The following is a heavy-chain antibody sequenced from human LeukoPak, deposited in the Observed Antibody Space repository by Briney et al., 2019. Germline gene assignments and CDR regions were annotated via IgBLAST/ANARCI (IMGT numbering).Heavy chain of an antibody. CDR3: AKWGGRETDSNTWYGPLDH. CDR1: GLTFSDYS. CDR2: ISGSGDTT. D-gene: IGHD6-13*01. Sequence: GGSLRLSCAVSGLTFSDYSMTWVRQAPGQGLEWVSSISGSGDTTYHADSVRGRFTISRDNSKSTLYLLMNNLRTEDTAVYYCAKWGGRETDSNTWYGPLDHWGRGTLATVSP. V-gene: IGHV3-23*01. J-gene: IGHJ4*02.